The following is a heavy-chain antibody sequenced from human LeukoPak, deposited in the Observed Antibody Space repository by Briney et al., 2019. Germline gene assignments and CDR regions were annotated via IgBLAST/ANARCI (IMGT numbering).Heavy chain of an antibody. CDR2: IKHSGST. D-gene: IGHD2-2*01. Sequence: SETLSLTCAVYGGSFSGFYWSWIRQPPGKGLEWIGEIKHSGSTNYNPSLKSRVTITVDTSKNQFSLKLSSVTAADTAVYYCARGGSTSWRSGINYYYYYYMDVWGKGTTVTVSS. J-gene: IGHJ6*03. V-gene: IGHV4-34*01. CDR1: GGSFSGFY. CDR3: ARGGSTSWRSGINYYYYYYMDV.